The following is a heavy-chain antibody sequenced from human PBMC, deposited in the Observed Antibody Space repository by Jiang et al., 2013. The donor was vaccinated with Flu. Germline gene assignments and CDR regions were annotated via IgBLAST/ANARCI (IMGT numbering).Heavy chain of an antibody. D-gene: IGHD5-18*01. CDR3: ARGLGARYSYGYDY. CDR1: GYTFTSYD. Sequence: VQLVESGAEVKKPGASVKVSCKASGYTFTSYDINWVRQATGQGLEWMGWMNPNSGGTNYAQKFQGWVTMTRDTSISTAYMELSRLRSDDTAVYYCARGLGARYSYGYDYWGQGALVTVSS. J-gene: IGHJ4*02. V-gene: IGHV1-2*04. CDR2: MNPNSGGT.